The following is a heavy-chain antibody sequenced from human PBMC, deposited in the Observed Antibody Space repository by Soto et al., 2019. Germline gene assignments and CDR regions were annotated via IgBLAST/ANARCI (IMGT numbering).Heavy chain of an antibody. CDR3: TRDGDGRMTTNPYYYYGRDV. CDR1: GGSISGYY. V-gene: IGHV4-59*01. J-gene: IGHJ6*02. D-gene: IGHD2-21*02. CDR2: VYYSGGA. Sequence: PSETLSLTCTVSGGSISGYYWSWIRQPPGKGLEWIGNVYYSGGAKSNPSVKRRVSIYVDTSKTQFSLNRSSVTAADTAVYYCTRDGDGRMTTNPYYYYGRDVWGPGITVTVAS.